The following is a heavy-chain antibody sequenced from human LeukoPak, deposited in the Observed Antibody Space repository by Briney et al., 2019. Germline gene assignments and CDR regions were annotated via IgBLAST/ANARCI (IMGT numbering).Heavy chain of an antibody. J-gene: IGHJ4*02. CDR2: INHSGST. V-gene: IGHV4-34*01. D-gene: IGHD3-10*01. CDR1: GGSFSGYY. CDR3: GRVELLWFGELDY. Sequence: SETLSLTCAVYGGSFSGYYWSWIRQPPGKGLEWIGEINHSGSTNYNPSLKSRVTISVDTSKNQFSLKLSSVTAADTAVYYCGRVELLWFGELDYWGQGTLVTVSS.